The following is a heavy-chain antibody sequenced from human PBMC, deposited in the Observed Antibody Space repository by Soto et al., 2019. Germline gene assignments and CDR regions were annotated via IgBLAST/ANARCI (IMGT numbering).Heavy chain of an antibody. CDR2: ISAYNGNT. J-gene: IGHJ5*02. CDR3: ARDVGDFWSGYSPYNWFDP. CDR1: GYTFTSYG. D-gene: IGHD3-3*01. V-gene: IGHV1-18*01. Sequence: QVQLVQSGAEVKKPGASVKVSCKASGYTFTSYGISWVRQAPGQGLEGMGWISAYNGNTNDAQKLQGRVTMTTDTSTSTAYMELRSLRSDDTAVYYCARDVGDFWSGYSPYNWFDPWGQGTLVTVSS.